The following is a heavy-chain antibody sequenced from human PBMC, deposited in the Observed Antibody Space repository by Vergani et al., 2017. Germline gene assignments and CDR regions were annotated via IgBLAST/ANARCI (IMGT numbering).Heavy chain of an antibody. Sequence: VQLQESGPGLVKPSETLSLTCTVSGYSISSGYHWAWIRQSPGKGLEWVSTISSDGGSTYYADSVKGRFTISRDNSKNTLSLQMNSLTAEDTAIYYCAGPQGTSAYYYGGFDYWGQGILVTVSS. CDR3: AGPQGTSAYYYGGFDY. CDR1: GYSISSGYH. CDR2: ISSDGGST. D-gene: IGHD3-22*01. V-gene: IGHV3-23*01. J-gene: IGHJ4*02.